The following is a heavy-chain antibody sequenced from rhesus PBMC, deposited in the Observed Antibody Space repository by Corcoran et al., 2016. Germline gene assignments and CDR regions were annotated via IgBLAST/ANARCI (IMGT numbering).Heavy chain of an antibody. CDR2: INGNSGST. V-gene: IGHV4-80*01. Sequence: QVQLQESGPGLVKPSETLSLTCAVSGGSFSSYWWSWIRQPPGKGLEWIWEINGNSGSTNYNPSLKSRVTISKDAAKNQFSLKLSSVTAADTAVYYCARAYSGSLYWYFDLWGPGTPITISS. CDR3: ARAYSGSLYWYFDL. J-gene: IGHJ2*01. D-gene: IGHD6-25*01. CDR1: GGSFSSYW.